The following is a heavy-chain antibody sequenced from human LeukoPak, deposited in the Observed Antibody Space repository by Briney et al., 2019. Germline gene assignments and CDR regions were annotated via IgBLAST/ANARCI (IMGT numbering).Heavy chain of an antibody. CDR1: GGSISSGGYY. Sequence: SQTLSLTCTVSGGSISSGGYYWSWIRQPPGKGLEWIGEVNHSGSTNYNPSLKSRVTISVDTSKNQFSLKLSSVTAADTAVYYCARGNYYDSSGYYPIPYNWFDPWGQGTLVTVSS. CDR3: ARGNYYDSSGYYPIPYNWFDP. V-gene: IGHV4-30-2*01. CDR2: VNHSGST. J-gene: IGHJ5*02. D-gene: IGHD3-22*01.